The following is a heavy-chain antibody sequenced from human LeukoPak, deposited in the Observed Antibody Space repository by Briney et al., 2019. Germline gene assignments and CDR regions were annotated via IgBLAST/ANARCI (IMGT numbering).Heavy chain of an antibody. V-gene: IGHV3-7*01. CDR3: ARDGEQWLVDLFDY. CDR2: IKQDGSEK. Sequence: GGSLRLSCAASGFTFSSYWMSWVRQAPGKGLEWVANIKQDGSEKYYVDSVKGRFTISRDNAKNSLYLQMNSLRAEDTAVYYCARDGEQWLVDLFDYWGQGALVTVSS. D-gene: IGHD6-19*01. CDR1: GFTFSSYW. J-gene: IGHJ4*02.